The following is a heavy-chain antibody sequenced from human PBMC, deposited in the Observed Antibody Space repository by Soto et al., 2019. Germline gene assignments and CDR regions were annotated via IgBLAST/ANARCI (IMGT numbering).Heavy chain of an antibody. CDR1: GGTFSSYA. Sequence: GASVKVSCKASGGTFSSYAISWVRQAPGQGLEWMEGIIPIFGTANYAQKLRGRVTINADESTSTAYMELSSLRSEDTAVYYCARAGSSGYIYYYYGMDVWGQGTTVTVSS. V-gene: IGHV1-69*13. CDR3: ARAGSSGYIYYYYGMDV. CDR2: IIPIFGTA. J-gene: IGHJ6*02. D-gene: IGHD3-22*01.